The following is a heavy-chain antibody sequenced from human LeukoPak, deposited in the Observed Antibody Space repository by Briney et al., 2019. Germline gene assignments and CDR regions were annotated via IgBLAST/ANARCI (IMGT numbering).Heavy chain of an antibody. CDR1: GYTFDIYG. CDR3: ARDYYASRGYHKDCFDP. J-gene: IGHJ5*02. CDR2: ISADSGNT. Sequence: ASVKVCCKGSGYTFDIYGIRWVRVAPGQGLEWMGWISADSGNTRYAQKFQGRVTMTTDTSTTTVYMELRTLTSDDTALYYCARDYYASRGYHKDCFDPWGQGTLVTVSS. V-gene: IGHV1-18*01. D-gene: IGHD3-22*01.